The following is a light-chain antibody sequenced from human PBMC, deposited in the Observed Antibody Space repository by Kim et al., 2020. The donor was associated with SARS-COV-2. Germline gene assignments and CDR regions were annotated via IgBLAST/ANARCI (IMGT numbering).Light chain of an antibody. CDR1: TGAVTSGHF. V-gene: IGLV7-46*01. J-gene: IGLJ2*01. Sequence: PGGTVTLTCDSSTGAVTSGHFPYWFQQKPGQAPRTLIYDTGYRHSWTPARFSGSLLGGKAALTLSAAQAEDEADYYCLLSYSDSRVFGGGTQLTVL. CDR3: LLSYSDSRV. CDR2: DTG.